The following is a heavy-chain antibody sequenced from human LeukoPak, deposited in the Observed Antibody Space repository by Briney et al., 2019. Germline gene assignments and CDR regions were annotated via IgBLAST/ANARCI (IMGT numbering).Heavy chain of an antibody. Sequence: ASVKVSCKASGYTFTGYHIHWVRQAPGQGLEWMGRINPYSGDTNFAQKFQGRVTMKRDTSITTAYMDLSSLTPDDTAVYFCARDQGSLTRSWYTGYWGQGTQVTVSS. CDR1: GYTFTGYH. V-gene: IGHV1-2*06. CDR3: ARDQGSLTRSWYTGY. J-gene: IGHJ4*02. D-gene: IGHD6-13*01. CDR2: INPYSGDT.